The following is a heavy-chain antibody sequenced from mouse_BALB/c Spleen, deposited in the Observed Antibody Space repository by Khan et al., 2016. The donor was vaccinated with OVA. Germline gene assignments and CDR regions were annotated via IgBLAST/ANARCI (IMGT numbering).Heavy chain of an antibody. J-gene: IGHJ3*01. V-gene: IGHV5-6*01. CDR2: ISSDDDYT. Sequence: EVELVESGGDLVRPGGSLQLSCTASGFTFSSYSMSWVRQTPDKRLEWVATISSDDDYTYYPDNVKGRFTISRDNARNTLYLQMSSLKSEDTAMYYCASHLTGSFAYWGQGTLVTVSA. CDR1: GFTFSSYS. D-gene: IGHD4-1*01. CDR3: ASHLTGSFAY.